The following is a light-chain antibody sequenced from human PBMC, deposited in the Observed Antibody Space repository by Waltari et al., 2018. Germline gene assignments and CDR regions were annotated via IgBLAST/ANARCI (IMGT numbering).Light chain of an antibody. CDR1: QSVSSF. CDR2: EAS. J-gene: IGKJ5*01. Sequence: DIVLTQSPATLSLSPGERATLSCRASQSVSSFLAWYQQKPGQAPRLLIYEASNRATGIPARFSGSGSGTDFTLTISSLEPEDFAVYYCQQRSNWPLTFGQGTRLEIK. V-gene: IGKV3-11*01. CDR3: QQRSNWPLT.